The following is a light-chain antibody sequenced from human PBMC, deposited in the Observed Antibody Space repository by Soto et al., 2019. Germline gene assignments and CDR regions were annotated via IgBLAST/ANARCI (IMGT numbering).Light chain of an antibody. V-gene: IGKV1-5*01. Sequence: DIQMTQSPSTLSGSGGGRVTITCRASQTISSWLAWYQQKPGKAPKLLIYDASSLESGVPSRFSGSGSGTEFTLTISSLQPDDFATYYCQQYNSYWTFGQGTKVDIK. CDR3: QQYNSYWT. J-gene: IGKJ1*01. CDR1: QTISSW. CDR2: DAS.